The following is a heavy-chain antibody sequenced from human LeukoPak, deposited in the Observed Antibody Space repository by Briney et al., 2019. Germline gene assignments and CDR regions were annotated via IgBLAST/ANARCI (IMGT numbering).Heavy chain of an antibody. CDR3: ASTQLRFLEWLRFDP. J-gene: IGHJ5*02. V-gene: IGHV4-39*01. D-gene: IGHD3-3*01. CDR2: IYYSGST. CDR1: GGSLRSSSYY. Sequence: SETLSLTCTVSGGSLRSSSYYWGWIRQPPGKGLEWIGSIYYSGSTYYNPSLKSRVTISVDTSKNRFSLKLSSVTAADTAVYYCASTQLRFLEWLRFDPWGQGTLVTVSS.